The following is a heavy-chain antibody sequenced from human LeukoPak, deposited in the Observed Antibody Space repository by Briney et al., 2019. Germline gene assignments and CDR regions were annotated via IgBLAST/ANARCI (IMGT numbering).Heavy chain of an antibody. CDR1: GGSISSYY. CDR2: IYYSGST. D-gene: IGHD3-22*01. CDR3: ARVRATMIVVVIPREFDAFDI. V-gene: IGHV4-59*01. Sequence: SGTLSLTCTVSGGSISSYYWSWIRQPPGKGLEWIGYIYYSGSTNYNPSLKSRVTISVDTSKNQFSLKLSSVTAADTAVYYCARVRATMIVVVIPREFDAFDIWGQGTMVTVSS. J-gene: IGHJ3*02.